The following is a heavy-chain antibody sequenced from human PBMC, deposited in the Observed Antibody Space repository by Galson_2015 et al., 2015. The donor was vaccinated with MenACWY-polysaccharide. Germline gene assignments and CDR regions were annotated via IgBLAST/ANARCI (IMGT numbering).Heavy chain of an antibody. CDR2: VSGTDDNT. Sequence: SLRLSCAASGFPFSRYAMTWVRQAPGKGLEWVSTVSGTDDNTYYAASVKGRFTISRDNSKNTLYLQMNSLRAEDTAIYYCAKGLESFDFWGQGTLVTVSS. J-gene: IGHJ4*02. V-gene: IGHV3-23*01. D-gene: IGHD3-3*01. CDR3: AKGLESFDF. CDR1: GFPFSRYA.